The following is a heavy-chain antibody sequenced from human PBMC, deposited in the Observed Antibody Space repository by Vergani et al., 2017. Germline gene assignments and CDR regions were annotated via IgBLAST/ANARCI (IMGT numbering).Heavy chain of an antibody. CDR1: GFTFSSYS. CDR2: ISSSSSYI. J-gene: IGHJ4*02. CDR3: ARDRHSRGWLG. D-gene: IGHD6-19*01. Sequence: EVQLVESGGGLVKPGGSLRLSCAACGFTFSSYSMNWVRQAPGKGLEWVSSISSSSSYIYYADSVKGRFTISRDNAKNSLYLQMNSLRAEDTAVYYCARDRHSRGWLGWGQGTLVTVSS. V-gene: IGHV3-21*01.